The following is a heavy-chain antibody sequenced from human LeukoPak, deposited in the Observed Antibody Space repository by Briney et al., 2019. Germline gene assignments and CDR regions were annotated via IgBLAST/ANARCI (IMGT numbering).Heavy chain of an antibody. V-gene: IGHV3-30*18. J-gene: IGHJ4*02. D-gene: IGHD3-10*01. CDR1: GFTFSDYG. CDR2: ISYDGGNK. Sequence: GGSLRLSCAASGFTFSDYGMHWVRQAPGKGLEWVAHISYDGGNKFYADSVRDRFTISRDNSKNTLFLQMNSLRTEDTAMYYCAKVFEVRGARRPKDYWGRGTLVIVSS. CDR3: AKVFEVRGARRPKDY.